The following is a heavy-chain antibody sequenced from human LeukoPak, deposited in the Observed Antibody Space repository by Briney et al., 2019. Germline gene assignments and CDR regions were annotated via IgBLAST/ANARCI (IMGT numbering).Heavy chain of an antibody. CDR1: GYTFTSYY. J-gene: IGHJ4*02. CDR2: INPSGGST. CDR3: ARDAIYDSSGYYEIDY. V-gene: IGHV1-46*01. Sequence: ASVKVSCEASGYTFTSYYMHWVRQAPGQGLEWMGIINPSGGSTSYAQKFQGRVTMTRDTSTSTVYMELSSLRSEDTAVYYCARDAIYDSSGYYEIDYWGQGTLVTVSS. D-gene: IGHD3-22*01.